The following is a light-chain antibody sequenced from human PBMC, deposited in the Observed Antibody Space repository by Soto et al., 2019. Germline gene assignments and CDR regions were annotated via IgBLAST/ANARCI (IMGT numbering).Light chain of an antibody. V-gene: IGKV3-15*01. CDR2: RTS. Sequence: EIVITQSPATLSVSPGERATLTCRASQSISSNLAWYQQKPGQAPRLLMFRTSSRANGLPARFSGSGSGAELNLTISSLQSEDFGVYDGQQYNNWPSATFGGGTKVDI. J-gene: IGKJ4*01. CDR3: QQYNNWPSAT. CDR1: QSISSN.